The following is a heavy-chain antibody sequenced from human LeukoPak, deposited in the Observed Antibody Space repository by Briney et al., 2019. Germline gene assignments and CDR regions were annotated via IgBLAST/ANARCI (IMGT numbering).Heavy chain of an antibody. CDR1: GYTFTVYY. V-gene: IGHV1-2*02. CDR2: INPNSGGT. Sequence: ASVKVSCKASGYTFTVYYMHWVRQAPGQGLELMGWINPNSGGTNYAQKFQGRVTMTRDTSISTAYMELSRLRSDDTAVYYCARDVRYYYDSSGYPYYYFDYWGQGTLVTVSS. J-gene: IGHJ4*02. D-gene: IGHD3-22*01. CDR3: ARDVRYYYDSSGYPYYYFDY.